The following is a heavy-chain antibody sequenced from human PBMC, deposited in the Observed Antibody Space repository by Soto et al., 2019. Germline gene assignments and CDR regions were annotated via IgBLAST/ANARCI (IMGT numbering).Heavy chain of an antibody. Sequence: GGSLRLSCAASGFTFSSYSMNWVRQAPGKGLESVSSISSSSSYIYYADSVKGRFTISRDNAKNSLYLQMNSLRAEDTAVYYFARALIAARPGYYYYYGMDVWGQGTTGTVS. CDR2: ISSSSSYI. J-gene: IGHJ6*02. CDR3: ARALIAARPGYYYYYGMDV. D-gene: IGHD6-6*01. V-gene: IGHV3-21*01. CDR1: GFTFSSYS.